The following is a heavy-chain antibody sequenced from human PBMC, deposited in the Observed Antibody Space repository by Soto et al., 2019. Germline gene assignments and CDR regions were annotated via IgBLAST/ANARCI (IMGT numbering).Heavy chain of an antibody. CDR1: GYTFTGYY. CDR3: ARTIGYCSGGSCDSQYYYYGMDV. D-gene: IGHD2-15*01. Sequence: ASVKVSCKASGYTFTGYYMHWVRQAPGRGLEWMGWIDPNSGGTNYAQKFQGWVTMTRDTSISTAYMELSRLRSDDTAVYYCARTIGYCSGGSCDSQYYYYGMDVWGQGTTVTVSS. CDR2: IDPNSGGT. J-gene: IGHJ6*02. V-gene: IGHV1-2*04.